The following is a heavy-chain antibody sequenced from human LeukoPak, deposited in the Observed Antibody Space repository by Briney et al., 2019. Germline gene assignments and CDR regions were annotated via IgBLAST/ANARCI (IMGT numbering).Heavy chain of an antibody. V-gene: IGHV3-64D*09. J-gene: IGHJ4*02. CDR2: ISSSGGST. CDR3: ATSPYGDYGFGY. CDR1: GFIFSSYA. D-gene: IGHD4-17*01. Sequence: GGSLRLSCSASGFIFSSYAMHWVRQAPGKRLEYVSAISSSGGSTYYADSAKGRFTISRDNSKNTLYLQMSSLRAEDTAVYYCATSPYGDYGFGYWGQGTLVTVSS.